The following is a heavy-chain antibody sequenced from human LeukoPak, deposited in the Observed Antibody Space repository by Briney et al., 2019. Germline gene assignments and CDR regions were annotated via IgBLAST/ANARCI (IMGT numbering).Heavy chain of an antibody. CDR2: IYYSGST. CDR3: GTTGGYYGSGSYYSFDY. D-gene: IGHD3-10*01. CDR1: GGSFSGYY. Sequence: SETLSLTCAVYGGSFSGYYWSWIRQPPGKGLEWIGSIYYSGSTYYNPSLKSRVTISVDTSKNQFSPKLSSVTAADTAVYYCGTTGGYYGSGSYYSFDYWGQGTLVTVSS. J-gene: IGHJ4*02. V-gene: IGHV4-34*01.